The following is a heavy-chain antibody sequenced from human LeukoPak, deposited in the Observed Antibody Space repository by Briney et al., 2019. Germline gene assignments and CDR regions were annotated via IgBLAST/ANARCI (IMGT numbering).Heavy chain of an antibody. CDR3: ARQTSTAYDFDY. D-gene: IGHD4-17*01. CDR2: IYISGST. Sequence: PSETLSLTCTVSSGSISSYFWSWIRQPPGKGLEWIGDIYISGSTNYNPSLKSRVTISVDTSMNQFSLKLSSVTAADTAVYYCARQTSTAYDFDYWGQGTLVTVSS. CDR1: SGSISSYF. V-gene: IGHV4-4*09. J-gene: IGHJ4*02.